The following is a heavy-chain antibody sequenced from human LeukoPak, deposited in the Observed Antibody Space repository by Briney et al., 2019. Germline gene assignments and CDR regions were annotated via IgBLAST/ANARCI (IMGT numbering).Heavy chain of an antibody. CDR3: ASRPGIAVAGFDY. CDR1: GGSISTYY. Sequence: SETLSLTCTVSGGSISTYYWGWIRQPPGKGLEWIGSIYYSGSTYYNPSLKSRVTISVDTSKNQFSLKLSPVTAADTAVYYCASRPGIAVAGFDYWGQGTLVTVSS. D-gene: IGHD6-19*01. CDR2: IYYSGST. J-gene: IGHJ4*02. V-gene: IGHV4-39*01.